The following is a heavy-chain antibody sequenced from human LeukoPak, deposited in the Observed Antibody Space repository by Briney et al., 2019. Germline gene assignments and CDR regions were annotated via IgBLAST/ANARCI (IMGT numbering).Heavy chain of an antibody. CDR2: ISGSGGST. CDR3: ATGNYNRPFDY. D-gene: IGHD1-7*01. J-gene: IGHJ4*02. CDR1: GFTFSSYA. V-gene: IGHV3-23*01. Sequence: GGSLRLSCAASGFTFSSYAMSWARQAPGKGLEWVSAISGSGGSTYYADSVKGRFTISRDNAKKSLFLQINSLRAEDTAMYYCATGNYNRPFDYWGQGTLVTVSS.